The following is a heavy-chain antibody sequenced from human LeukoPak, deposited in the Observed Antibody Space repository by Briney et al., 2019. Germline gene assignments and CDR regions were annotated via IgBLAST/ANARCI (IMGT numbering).Heavy chain of an antibody. CDR3: AREFLQGKYQRLGWFDP. CDR2: IYYSGST. Sequence: SETLSLTCTVSGGSISSYYWSWIRQPPGKGLEWIGYIYYSGSTNYNPSLKSRVTISVDTSKNQFSLKLSSVTAADTAVYYCAREFLQGKYQRLGWFDPWGQGTLVTVSS. D-gene: IGHD2-2*01. J-gene: IGHJ5*02. CDR1: GGSISSYY. V-gene: IGHV4-59*12.